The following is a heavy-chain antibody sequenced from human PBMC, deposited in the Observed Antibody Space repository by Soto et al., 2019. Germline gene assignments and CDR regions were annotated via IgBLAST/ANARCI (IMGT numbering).Heavy chain of an antibody. CDR1: GESFSGYY. V-gene: IGHV4-34*02. J-gene: IGHJ4*02. D-gene: IGHD6-25*01. CDR3: ARRIAAATLDY. CDR2: IDHTGSA. Sequence: QVQLQQWGAELLKPSETLSLTCAVYGESFSGYYWTWIRQSPGKGLEWIGEIDHTGSANYNPSLKRPVTISADTSKNPFSLKLSSVPAADTAVYYCARRIAAATLDYWGQGPLVTVSS.